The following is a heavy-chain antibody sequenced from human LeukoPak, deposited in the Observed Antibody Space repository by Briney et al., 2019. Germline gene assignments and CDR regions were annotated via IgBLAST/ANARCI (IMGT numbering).Heavy chain of an antibody. CDR1: GYTFTGYY. Sequence: ASVKVSCKASGYTFTGYYTHWVRQAPGQGLEWMGWINTNTGNPTYAQGFTGRFVFSLDTSVSTAYLQISSLKAEDTAVYYCARDYYDGFDYWGQGTLVTVSS. V-gene: IGHV7-4-1*02. D-gene: IGHD3-22*01. J-gene: IGHJ4*02. CDR2: INTNTGNP. CDR3: ARDYYDGFDY.